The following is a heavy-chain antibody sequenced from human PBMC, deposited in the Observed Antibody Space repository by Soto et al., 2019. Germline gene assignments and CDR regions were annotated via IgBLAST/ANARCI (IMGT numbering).Heavy chain of an antibody. Sequence: GGSLRLSCAASGFTFSNAWMSWVRQAPGKGLEWVGHIKSKTDGGTTDYAAPVKGRFTISRDDSKNTLYLQMNSLNTEDTGVYYCTPIAVAGYYYFDYWGQGTLVTVSS. CDR1: GFTFSNAW. CDR2: IKSKTDGGTT. V-gene: IGHV3-15*01. D-gene: IGHD6-19*01. J-gene: IGHJ4*02. CDR3: TPIAVAGYYYFDY.